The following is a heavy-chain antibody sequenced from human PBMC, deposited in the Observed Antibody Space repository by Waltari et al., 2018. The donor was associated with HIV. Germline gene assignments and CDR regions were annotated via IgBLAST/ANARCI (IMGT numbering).Heavy chain of an antibody. Sequence: QVQLVQSGAEVKKPGSSVKVSCKASGGTFSSYAISWVRQAPGQGLEWMGGISPIAGTTNYAQNFQGRVTSTADESTSTANMELNSLKSEDTAVYYCARLGRSRFLEWIPFDPWGQGTLVTVSS. D-gene: IGHD3-3*01. J-gene: IGHJ5*02. CDR2: ISPIAGTT. CDR1: GGTFSSYA. V-gene: IGHV1-69*12. CDR3: ARLGRSRFLEWIPFDP.